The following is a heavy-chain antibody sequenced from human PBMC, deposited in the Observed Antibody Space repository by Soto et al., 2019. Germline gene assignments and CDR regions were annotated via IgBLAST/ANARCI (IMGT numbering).Heavy chain of an antibody. D-gene: IGHD3-10*01. J-gene: IGHJ6*02. CDR1: GFTFSSYG. CDR2: ISYDGSNK. V-gene: IGHV3-30*18. Sequence: QVQLVESGGGVVQPGRSLRLSCAASGFTFSSYGMHWVRQAPGKGLEWVAVISYDGSNKYYADSVKGRFTISRDNSKNTLYLQMNSLRAEDTAVYYCAKDRSYGSGEGMDVWGQGTTVTVSS. CDR3: AKDRSYGSGEGMDV.